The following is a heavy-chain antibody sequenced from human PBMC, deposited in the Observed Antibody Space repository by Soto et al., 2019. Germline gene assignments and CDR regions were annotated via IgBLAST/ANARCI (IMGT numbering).Heavy chain of an antibody. CDR2: ISGSGRIT. CDR1: GVTFSSYA. D-gene: IGHD3-9*01. CDR3: AKDVHYDIVTGIEYFHH. J-gene: IGHJ1*01. Sequence: GGSLRLSCAASGVTFSSYAMSWVRRAPGKGLEWVSGISGSGRITKYADSVKGRFIISRDNFKNTLFLQMNSLRAEDTAVYYCAKDVHYDIVTGIEYFHHWAQGTLVTVSS. V-gene: IGHV3-23*01.